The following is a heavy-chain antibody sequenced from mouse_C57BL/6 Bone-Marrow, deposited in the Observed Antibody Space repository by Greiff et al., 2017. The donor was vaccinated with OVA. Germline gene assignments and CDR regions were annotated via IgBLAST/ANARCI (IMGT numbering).Heavy chain of an antibody. CDR2: INYDGSST. Sequence: EVKLVESEGGLVQPGSSMKLSCTASGFTFSDYYMAWVRQVPEKGLEWVANINYDGSSTYYLDSLKSRFIISRDTAKNILYLQMSSLNSEDTATYYWARWGWDGYFDVWGTGTTVTVSS. V-gene: IGHV5-16*01. CDR3: ARWGWDGYFDV. J-gene: IGHJ1*03. D-gene: IGHD4-1*01. CDR1: GFTFSDYY.